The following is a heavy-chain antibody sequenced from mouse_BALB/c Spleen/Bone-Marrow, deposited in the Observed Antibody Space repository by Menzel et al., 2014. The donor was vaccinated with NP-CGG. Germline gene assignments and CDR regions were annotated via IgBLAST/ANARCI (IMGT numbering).Heavy chain of an antibody. J-gene: IGHJ3*01. CDR1: GYTFTSYV. CDR2: INPYNDGT. D-gene: IGHD2-14*01. CDR3: ASPYYRYDGFAY. Sequence: EVKLQESGPELVKPRASVKMSCKASGYTFTSYVMHWVKQKPGQGLEWIGYINPYNDGTKYNEKFKGKATLTSDKSSSTAYMELSSLTSEDSAVYYCASPYYRYDGFAYWGQGTLVTVSA. V-gene: IGHV1-14*01.